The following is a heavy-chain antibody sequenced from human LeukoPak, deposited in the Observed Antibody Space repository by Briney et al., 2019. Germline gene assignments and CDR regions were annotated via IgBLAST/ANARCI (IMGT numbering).Heavy chain of an antibody. CDR2: INHSGST. J-gene: IGHJ4*02. CDR3: ARGDYGGNRYLDY. Sequence: KASETLSLTCAVYGGSFSGYYWSWIRQPPGKGLEWIGEINHSGSTNYNPSLKSRVTISVDTSKNQFSLKLSSVTAADTAVYYCARGDYGGNRYLDYWGQGTLVTVSS. V-gene: IGHV4-34*01. CDR1: GGSFSGYY. D-gene: IGHD4-23*01.